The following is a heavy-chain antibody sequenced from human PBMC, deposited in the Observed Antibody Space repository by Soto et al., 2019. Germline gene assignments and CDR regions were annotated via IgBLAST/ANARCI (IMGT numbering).Heavy chain of an antibody. V-gene: IGHV1-69*13. Sequence: GASVKVSCKASGGTFSSYAISWVRQAPGQVLEWMGGIIPIFGTANYAQKFQGRFTITADESTSTAYMELSSLRSEDTAVYYCARGLKQWLVLGYWGQGTLVTVSS. D-gene: IGHD6-19*01. J-gene: IGHJ4*02. CDR3: ARGLKQWLVLGY. CDR1: GGTFSSYA. CDR2: IIPIFGTA.